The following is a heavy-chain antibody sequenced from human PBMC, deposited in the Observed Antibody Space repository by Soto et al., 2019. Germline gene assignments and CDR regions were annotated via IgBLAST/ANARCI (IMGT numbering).Heavy chain of an antibody. CDR2: IYYSGST. Sequence: SETLSLTCTVSGSSISSGYYYWSWIRQPPGRGLEWIGYIYYSGSTYYNPSLKSRVTISVDTSKNQFSLKLSSVTAADTAVYYCARDRGYCISTSCPKGGWFDPWGQGTLVTVSS. D-gene: IGHD2-2*01. J-gene: IGHJ5*02. V-gene: IGHV4-30-4*01. CDR1: GSSISSGYYY. CDR3: ARDRGYCISTSCPKGGWFDP.